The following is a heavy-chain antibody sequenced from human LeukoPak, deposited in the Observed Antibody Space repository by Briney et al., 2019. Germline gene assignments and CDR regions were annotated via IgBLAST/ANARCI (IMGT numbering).Heavy chain of an antibody. D-gene: IGHD3-16*01. V-gene: IGHV3-23*01. CDR2: ISGSGGSI. Sequence: GGSLRLSCAASGFTFSSYAMSWVRPAPGKGLEWVSVISGSGGSIYYADSVKGRFTISRDNSKNTLHLQMNSLRAEDTAVYYCAKDTFSGVDVWGKGTTVTVSS. J-gene: IGHJ6*04. CDR3: AKDTFSGVDV. CDR1: GFTFSSYA.